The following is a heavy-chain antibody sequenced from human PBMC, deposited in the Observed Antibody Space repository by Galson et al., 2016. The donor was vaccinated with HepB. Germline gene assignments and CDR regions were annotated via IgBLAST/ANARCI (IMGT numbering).Heavy chain of an antibody. D-gene: IGHD1-1*01. V-gene: IGHV3-21*01. J-gene: IGHJ4*02. CDR2: ISSSSTYI. Sequence: SLRLSCAASGFTFSSYSMNCVRQAPGKGLKWVSFISSSSTYIYYADSVRRRFTISRDNAKNSLYLQMNSLGAEDTAVYYCASLVENWNEAGRFDSWGQGTLVTVSS. CDR1: GFTFSSYS. CDR3: ASLVENWNEAGRFDS.